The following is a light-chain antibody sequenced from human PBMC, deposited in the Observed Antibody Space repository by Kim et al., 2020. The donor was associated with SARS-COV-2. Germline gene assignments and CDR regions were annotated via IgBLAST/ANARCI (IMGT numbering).Light chain of an antibody. CDR1: NSNIGDNY. V-gene: IGLV1-51*01. Sequence: GQKVTISCSGSNSNIGDNYVSWYQQLPGTAPKLLIYDNNDRPSGIPDRISGSKSGTSATLDITGLQTGDEADYYCATWDSGLSAGVFGGGTQLTVL. CDR3: ATWDSGLSAGV. J-gene: IGLJ2*01. CDR2: DNN.